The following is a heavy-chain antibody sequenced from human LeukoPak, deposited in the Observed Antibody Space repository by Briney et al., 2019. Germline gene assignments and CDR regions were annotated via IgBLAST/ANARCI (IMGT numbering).Heavy chain of an antibody. CDR3: ARAVSWRQHFVREAY. CDR2: ISGIDSLV. V-gene: IGHV3-48*03. D-gene: IGHD6-13*01. J-gene: IGHJ4*02. Sequence: GGSLRLSCSISDLTFTTYEVNWFRQAPGTGLEWVSYISGIDSLVLYADSVKGRFTISRDNAKNSVYLQMNTLRPEDTALYYCARAVSWRQHFVREAYWGQGTLVTVSS. CDR1: DLTFTTYE.